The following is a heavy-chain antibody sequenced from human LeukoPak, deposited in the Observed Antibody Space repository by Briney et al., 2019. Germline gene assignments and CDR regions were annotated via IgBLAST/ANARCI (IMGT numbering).Heavy chain of an antibody. CDR1: GFTFSSYA. Sequence: GGSLRLSCAASGFTFSSYAMHWVRRAPGKGLEWVAVTSYDGSNKYYADSVKGRFTISRDNSKNTLYLQMNSLRAEDTAVYYCARDRWNHYFDYWGQGTLVTVSS. V-gene: IGHV3-30-3*01. D-gene: IGHD4-23*01. J-gene: IGHJ4*02. CDR2: TSYDGSNK. CDR3: ARDRWNHYFDY.